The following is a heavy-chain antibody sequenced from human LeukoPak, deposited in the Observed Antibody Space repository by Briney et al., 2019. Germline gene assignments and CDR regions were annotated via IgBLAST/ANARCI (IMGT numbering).Heavy chain of an antibody. D-gene: IGHD2-15*01. CDR1: GFTFSSGY. J-gene: IGHJ4*02. CDR2: ISSDGSNT. CDR3: GRNTGGVVY. Sequence: GGSLRLSCAVSGFTFSSGYMHWVRQPPGKGPVWVSRISSDGSNTIYADSVKGRFTISRDDARNTLYLQMNSLRDAGTAVYYCGRNTGGVVYWGQGTLVTVSS. V-gene: IGHV3-74*01.